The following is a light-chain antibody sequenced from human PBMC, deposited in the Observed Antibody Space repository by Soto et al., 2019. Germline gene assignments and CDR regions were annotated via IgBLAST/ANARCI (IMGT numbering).Light chain of an antibody. V-gene: IGKV3-15*01. CDR3: QQYNNWPPFT. J-gene: IGKJ3*01. CDR2: GAS. CDR1: KSVSRI. Sequence: EIVMTQSPATLSVSPGERVTLSSRASKSVSRILAWYQQKPGQAPRLLIYGASTRATGIPARFNGSGSGTEFTLTISSLQSEDFAVYYCQQYNNWPPFTFGPGTKVDIK.